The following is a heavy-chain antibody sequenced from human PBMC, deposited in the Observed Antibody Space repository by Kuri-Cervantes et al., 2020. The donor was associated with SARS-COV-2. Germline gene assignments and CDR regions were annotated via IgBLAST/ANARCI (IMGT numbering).Heavy chain of an antibody. V-gene: IGHV4-39*01. CDR2: IYYSGST. J-gene: IGHJ4*02. D-gene: IGHD6-19*01. Sequence: SETLSLTCTVSGGSISSSISSSSYYWGWIRQPPGKGLEWIGSIYYSGSTYYNPSLKSRVTISVDTSKDQFSLKLSSVTAADTAVYYCARLGSGWPGIDFWGQGTLVTVSS. CDR3: ARLGSGWPGIDF. CDR1: GGSISSSISSSSYY.